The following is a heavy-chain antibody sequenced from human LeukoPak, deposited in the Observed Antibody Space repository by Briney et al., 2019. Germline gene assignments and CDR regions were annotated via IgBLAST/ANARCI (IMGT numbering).Heavy chain of an antibody. Sequence: PSETLSLTCTVSGGSISSGDYYWGWIRQHPGKGLDWIGYIYYRGRTYSNPSLKSRVSISVDTSKNQFSLNLSSVTAADTAVYYCARSLPLAESSYYFDYWGQGTLVTVSS. CDR2: IYYRGRT. CDR3: ARSLPLAESSYYFDY. V-gene: IGHV4-31*03. J-gene: IGHJ4*02. D-gene: IGHD1-14*01. CDR1: GGSISSGDYY.